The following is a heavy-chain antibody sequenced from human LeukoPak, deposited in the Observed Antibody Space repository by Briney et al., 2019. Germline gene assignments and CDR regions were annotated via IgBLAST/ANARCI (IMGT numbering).Heavy chain of an antibody. D-gene: IGHD3-16*01. CDR1: GLTFSSSW. J-gene: IGHJ4*02. CDR2: ISGSGNGGSI. CDR3: VKDFGRVRGTPDS. Sequence: GGSLRLSCAVSGLTFSSSWMDWVRQAPGKGPEYVSTISGSGNGGSIYYADSVKGRFTISRDDSKSILYLQMNGLRIEDTAVYYCVKDFGRVRGTPDSWGQGTLVTVSS. V-gene: IGHV3-64D*06.